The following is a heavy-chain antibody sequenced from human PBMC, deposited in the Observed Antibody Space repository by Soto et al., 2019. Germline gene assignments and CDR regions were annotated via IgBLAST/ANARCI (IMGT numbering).Heavy chain of an antibody. CDR1: GGTFSSYA. CDR2: IIPIFGTA. Sequence: SVKVSCKASGGTFSSYAISWVRQAPGQGLEWMGGIIPIFGTANYAQKFQGRVTITADTSTSTAYMELRSLRSDDTAVYYCARDYGSGSGNTYYYYGMDVWGQGTTVTVSS. D-gene: IGHD3-10*01. CDR3: ARDYGSGSGNTYYYYGMDV. J-gene: IGHJ6*02. V-gene: IGHV1-69*06.